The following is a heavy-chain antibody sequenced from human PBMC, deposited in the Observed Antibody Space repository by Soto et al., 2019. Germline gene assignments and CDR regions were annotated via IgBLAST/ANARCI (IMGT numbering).Heavy chain of an antibody. CDR1: GYTFTGYY. CDR2: ISPHSGGP. Sequence: QVRLVQAGAEVKKPGASVKVSCKASGYTFTGYYIHWVRQAPGQGLEWMGSISPHSGGPNYAQRFQARVTMTRDTSMTTVYMEMSRLTSDDTAVYYCAREEQTGANYYLDYWCQGTLVTVSS. V-gene: IGHV1-2*02. D-gene: IGHD7-27*01. J-gene: IGHJ4*02. CDR3: AREEQTGANYYLDY.